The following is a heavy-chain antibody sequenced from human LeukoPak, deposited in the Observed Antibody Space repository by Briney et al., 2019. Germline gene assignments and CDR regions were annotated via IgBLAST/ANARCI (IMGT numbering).Heavy chain of an antibody. D-gene: IGHD2-2*01. CDR2: ISGSGGST. CDR3: AKGSVSVVVPAVPYY. CDR1: GFTCKDYA. V-gene: IGHV3-23*01. J-gene: IGHJ4*02. Sequence: GGSLRLSCAASGFTCKDYARSWVRQGPGKGREWLSGISGSGGSTDYADSVKGRFTISRDNSKNTLELQMNSLRAEDTAVYYCAKGSVSVVVPAVPYYWGQGTLVTVSS.